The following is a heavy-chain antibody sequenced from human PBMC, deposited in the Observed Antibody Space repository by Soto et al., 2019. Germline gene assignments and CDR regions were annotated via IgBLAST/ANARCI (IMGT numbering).Heavy chain of an antibody. CDR1: GGSISSSSYY. V-gene: IGHV4-39*01. J-gene: IGHJ6*02. CDR2: IYYSGST. D-gene: IGHD4-4*01. CDR3: ARVLGAYSVYYYYYGMDV. Sequence: SETLSLTCTVSGGSISSSSYYWGWIRQPPGKGLEWIGSIYYSGSTYYNPSLKSRVTISVDTSKNQFSLKLSSVTAADTAVYYCARVLGAYSVYYYYYGMDVWGQGTTVAVSS.